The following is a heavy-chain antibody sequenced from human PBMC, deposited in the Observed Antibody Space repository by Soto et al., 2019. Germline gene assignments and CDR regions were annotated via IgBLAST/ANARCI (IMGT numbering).Heavy chain of an antibody. D-gene: IGHD3-9*01. CDR3: ARAFDILTRYYFDY. Sequence: SETLSLTCTVSGGSISSGGYYWSWIRQHPGKGLEWIGYLYNSGSTVYNPSLKSRVTISVDTSKNQFSLKLSSVTAADTAVYYCARAFDILTRYYFDYWGQGTLVTVSS. CDR2: LYNSGST. J-gene: IGHJ4*02. V-gene: IGHV4-61*08. CDR1: GGSISSGGYY.